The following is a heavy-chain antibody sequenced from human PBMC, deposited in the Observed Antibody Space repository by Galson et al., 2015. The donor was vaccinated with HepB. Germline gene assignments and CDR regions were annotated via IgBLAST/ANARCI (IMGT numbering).Heavy chain of an antibody. V-gene: IGHV4-34*01. CDR1: GGSFSAYH. D-gene: IGHD3-16*01. CDR3: ARRFKKMSQLPPLNFVYGMDV. Sequence: ETLSLTCAVSGGSFSAYHWTWIRQPPGKGLEWIGEINHSGSTNYNPSLKSRVTMSVDTSKNHFSLKLTSLTAADTAVYYCARRFKKMSQLPPLNFVYGMDVWGQGTTVTVSS. CDR2: INHSGST. J-gene: IGHJ6*02.